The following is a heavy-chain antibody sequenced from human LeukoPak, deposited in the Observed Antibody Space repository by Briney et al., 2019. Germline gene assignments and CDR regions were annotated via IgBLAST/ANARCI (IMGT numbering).Heavy chain of an antibody. CDR3: ASRGVAAPHDAFDF. D-gene: IGHD6-13*01. V-gene: IGHV4-59*08. Sequence: PSETLSLTCSVSGDSFGNYYWSWIRQPPGKGLEWIGYVYYSGSTNYNPSLKSRVTISVDTSKNQFSLNLSSVTAADAAMYFCASRGVAAPHDAFDFWGRGTVVTVSS. J-gene: IGHJ3*01. CDR1: GDSFGNYY. CDR2: VYYSGST.